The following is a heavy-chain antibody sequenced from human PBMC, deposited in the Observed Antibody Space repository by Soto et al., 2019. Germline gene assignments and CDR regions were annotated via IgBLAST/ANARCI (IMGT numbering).Heavy chain of an antibody. CDR2: ISYDGSNK. Sequence: PGGSLRLSCAASGFTFSSYGMHWVRQAPGKALEWVAVISYDGSNKYYADSVKGRFTISRDNSKNTLYLQMNSLRAEDTAVYYCAKFDTGTFDYWGQGTLVTVSS. D-gene: IGHD1-26*01. V-gene: IGHV3-30*18. CDR3: AKFDTGTFDY. CDR1: GFTFSSYG. J-gene: IGHJ4*02.